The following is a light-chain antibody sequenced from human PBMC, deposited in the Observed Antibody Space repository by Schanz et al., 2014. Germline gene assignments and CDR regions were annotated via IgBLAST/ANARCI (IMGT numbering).Light chain of an antibody. CDR3: QQYGSSPGT. J-gene: IGKJ1*01. CDR1: QIVSND. V-gene: IGKV3-15*01. CDR2: GAS. Sequence: EVVLTQSPATLSLSPGERATLSCRASQIVSNDFAWYQQKPGQAPRLLMYGASTRATGIPARFSGSGSGTEFTLTISSLQSEDFAVYYCQQYGSSPGTFGQGTKVEIK.